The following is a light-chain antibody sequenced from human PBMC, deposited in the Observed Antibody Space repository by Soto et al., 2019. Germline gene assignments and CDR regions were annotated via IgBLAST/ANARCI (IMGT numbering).Light chain of an antibody. CDR2: DVS. CDR3: CSYAGSYTLV. CDR1: SSDVGGYNY. Sequence: QSALTQPRSVSGSPGQSVTISCTGTSSDVGGYNYVSWYQQHPGKAPKLMIYDVSKRPSGVPDRFSGSKSGNTSSLTISGLQAEDDADYYCCSYAGSYTLVFGGGTKVTVL. J-gene: IGLJ3*02. V-gene: IGLV2-11*01.